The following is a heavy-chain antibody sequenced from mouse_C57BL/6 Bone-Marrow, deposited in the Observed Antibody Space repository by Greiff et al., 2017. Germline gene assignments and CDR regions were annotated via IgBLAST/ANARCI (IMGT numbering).Heavy chain of an antibody. J-gene: IGHJ2*01. Sequence: EVQLQESGAELVKPGASVKLSCTASGFYIKDYYMHWVKQRNEQGLEWIGRIDPEDGETKYAPKFQGKATITADTSSNPAYLQHSSLTAEDTAVYYGALYDDDAGDDWGQGTTLTVSS. V-gene: IGHV14-2*01. CDR3: ALYDDDAGDD. D-gene: IGHD2-4*01. CDR1: GFYIKDYY. CDR2: IDPEDGET.